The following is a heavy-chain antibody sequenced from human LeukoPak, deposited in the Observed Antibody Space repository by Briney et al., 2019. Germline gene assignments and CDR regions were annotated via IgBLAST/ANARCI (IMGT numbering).Heavy chain of an antibody. Sequence: PGGSLRLSCAASGFPFSSYDMNWVRQAPGKGLEWVSYISSSGDTIFYADSVKGRFTISRDNAKNSLYLQMNSLRGEDTAVYYCARDIDWLDCWGQGTLVTVSS. D-gene: IGHD2-15*01. CDR2: ISSSGDTI. V-gene: IGHV3-48*03. J-gene: IGHJ5*01. CDR1: GFPFSSYD. CDR3: ARDIDWLDC.